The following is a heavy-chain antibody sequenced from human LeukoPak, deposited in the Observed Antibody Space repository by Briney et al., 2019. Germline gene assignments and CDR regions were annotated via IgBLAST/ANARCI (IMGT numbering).Heavy chain of an antibody. V-gene: IGHV3-23*01. Sequence: GGSLRLSCAASGFTFSSYAMSWDRQAPGKGLEWVSAISGSGGSTYYADSVKGRFTISRDNSKNTLYLQMNSLRAEDTAVYYCAKGVCSGGSCYSPDYWGQGTLVTVSS. CDR3: AKGVCSGGSCYSPDY. CDR1: GFTFSSYA. CDR2: ISGSGGST. D-gene: IGHD2-15*01. J-gene: IGHJ4*02.